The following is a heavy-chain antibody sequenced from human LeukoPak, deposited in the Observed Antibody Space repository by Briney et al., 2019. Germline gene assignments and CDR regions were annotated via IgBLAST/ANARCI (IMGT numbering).Heavy chain of an antibody. J-gene: IGHJ4*02. CDR2: IYSGGST. CDR1: GFTVSSNY. V-gene: IGHV3-66*01. D-gene: IGHD4-17*01. Sequence: GGSLRLSCAASGFTVSSNYMSWVRRAPGKGLEWVSVIYSGGSTYYADSVKGRFTISRDNSKNTLYLQMNSLRAEDTAVYYCARGYYYGDYAYWGQGTLVTVSS. CDR3: ARGYYYGDYAY.